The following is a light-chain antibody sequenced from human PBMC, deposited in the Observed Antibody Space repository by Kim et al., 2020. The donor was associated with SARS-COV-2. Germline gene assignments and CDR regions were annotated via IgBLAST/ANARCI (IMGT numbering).Light chain of an antibody. CDR1: QSVSRY. J-gene: IGKJ4*01. Sequence: EIVLTQSPATLSFSPGERATLSCRASQSVSRYLAWYQQKPGQAPRLLIYDASARATGIPTRFSGSGSGTDFTLTINSLEPEDFAVYYCQQRSNWPLTFGGGTKVEIK. CDR2: DAS. V-gene: IGKV3-11*01. CDR3: QQRSNWPLT.